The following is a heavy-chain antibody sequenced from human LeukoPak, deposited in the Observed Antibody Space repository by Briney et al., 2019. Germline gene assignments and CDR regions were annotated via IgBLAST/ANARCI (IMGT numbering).Heavy chain of an antibody. J-gene: IGHJ4*02. CDR1: GFTFSSYA. V-gene: IGHV3-23*01. D-gene: IGHD3-10*01. Sequence: PGGSLRLSCAASGFTFSSYAMSWVRQAPGKGLEWVSAISGSGGSTYYADSVKGRFTISRDNSKNTLYLQMNSLRAEDTAVYYCAKGSVPGSYRLNFDYWGQGTLVTVSS. CDR3: AKGSVPGSYRLNFDY. CDR2: ISGSGGST.